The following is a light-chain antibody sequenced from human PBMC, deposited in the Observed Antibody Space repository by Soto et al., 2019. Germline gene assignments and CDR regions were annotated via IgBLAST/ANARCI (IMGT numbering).Light chain of an antibody. CDR3: QQRSNWPSWT. CDR1: HTVTTRY. Sequence: MMMTQSPGTLSFSTGEEATLSCRASHTVTTRYLAWYQQRPGQSPRLLIYDASNRATGIPARFSGSGSGTDFTLIISSLQPEDFAVYYCQQRSNWPSWTFGQGTKVDIK. V-gene: IGKV3-11*01. J-gene: IGKJ1*01. CDR2: DAS.